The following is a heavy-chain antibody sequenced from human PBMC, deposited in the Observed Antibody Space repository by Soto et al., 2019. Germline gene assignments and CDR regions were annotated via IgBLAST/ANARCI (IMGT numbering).Heavy chain of an antibody. J-gene: IGHJ4*02. D-gene: IGHD6-13*01. V-gene: IGHV3-30*03. CDR3: GAGQFFSDY. CDR1: GFTFSSYG. CDR2: ISFDGRNT. Sequence: QVQLVASVGGVVQPGRSLRLSCAASGFTFSSYGMHWVRQAPGKGLEWVALISFDGRNTYYADSEKGRFTISGDHSLNTLYLHMNCLRAADTALYSSGAGQFFSDYWGQGTLVTVSS.